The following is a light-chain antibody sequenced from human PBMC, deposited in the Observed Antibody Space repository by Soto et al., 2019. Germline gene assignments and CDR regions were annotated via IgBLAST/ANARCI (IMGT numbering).Light chain of an antibody. CDR3: QQSYSTPFT. V-gene: IGKV1-39*01. Sequence: IQLTQSPSSLSASVGDRVTITCRASQDIGIYLAWYQQKPGKAPNLLIYAASSLQRGVPSRFSGSGSGTDFTLTISSLQPEDFATYYCQQSYSTPFTFGGGTKVDIK. CDR2: AAS. CDR1: QDIGIY. J-gene: IGKJ4*01.